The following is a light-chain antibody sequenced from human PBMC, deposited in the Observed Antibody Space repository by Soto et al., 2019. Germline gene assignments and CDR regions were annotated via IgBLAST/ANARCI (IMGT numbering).Light chain of an antibody. Sequence: DIQMTQSPSTLSASVGDRVTITCRASQSISSWLAWYQQKPGKAPKLLIYKASSLKSVAPARFGSSGAGTGFTLTISRLQPDGVATYYYQQYNSYPTFGQGTKVEIK. J-gene: IGKJ1*01. V-gene: IGKV1-5*03. CDR3: QQYNSYPT. CDR2: KAS. CDR1: QSISSW.